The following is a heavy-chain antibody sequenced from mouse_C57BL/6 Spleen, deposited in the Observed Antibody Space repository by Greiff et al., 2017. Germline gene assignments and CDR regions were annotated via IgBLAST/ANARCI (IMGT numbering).Heavy chain of an antibody. D-gene: IGHD3-3*01. Sequence: EVMLVESEGGLVQPGSSMKLSCTASGFTFSDYYMAWVRQVPEKGLEWVANINYDGSSTYYLDSLKSRFIISRDNAKNILYLQMSSLKSEDTATYYCARGGRGYYFDYWGKGTTLTVSS. CDR2: INYDGSST. CDR3: ARGGRGYYFDY. J-gene: IGHJ2*01. CDR1: GFTFSDYY. V-gene: IGHV5-16*01.